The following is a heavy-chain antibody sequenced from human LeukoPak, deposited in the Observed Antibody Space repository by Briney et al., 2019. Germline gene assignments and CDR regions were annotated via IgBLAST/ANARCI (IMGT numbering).Heavy chain of an antibody. D-gene: IGHD2-2*01. CDR2: IIPTFGLV. CDR1: GGTFDTYA. V-gene: IGHV1-69*10. Sequence: GASVKVSCKASGGTFDTYAISWVRQAPGQGLEWVGGIIPTFGLVNYAEDLQGRATITADKSTSTFFTEMTSLRSDDTAMYYCVSSPPVGQLPIISYFDPWGQGTLVTVSS. CDR3: VSSPPVGQLPIISYFDP. J-gene: IGHJ5*02.